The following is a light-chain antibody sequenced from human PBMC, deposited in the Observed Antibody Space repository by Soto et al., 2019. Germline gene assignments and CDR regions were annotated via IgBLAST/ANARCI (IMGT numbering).Light chain of an antibody. CDR2: GAS. Sequence: EIVLTQSPGTLSLSPGERATLSCRASQSVSNNYLAWYQQKPGQAPRLLIYGASNRATGIPDRFSGSGSGTDFTLTISGLEPEDFAVYFCQQYTAWPLTFGQGTKVDIK. J-gene: IGKJ1*01. CDR3: QQYTAWPLT. V-gene: IGKV3-20*01. CDR1: QSVSNNY.